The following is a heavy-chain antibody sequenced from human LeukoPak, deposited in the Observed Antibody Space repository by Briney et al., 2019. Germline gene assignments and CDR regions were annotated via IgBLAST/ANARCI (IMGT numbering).Heavy chain of an antibody. J-gene: IGHJ5*02. CDR2: IIPIFGTA. D-gene: IGHD4-17*01. CDR1: GGTFSSYA. Sequence: GASVKVSCKASGGTFSSYAISWVRQAPGQGLEWMGGIIPIFGTANYAQKFQGRVTITADESTSTAYMELSSLRSEDTAVYYCARDPATVTTRAGWFDPWGQGTLVTVSS. CDR3: ARDPATVTTRAGWFDP. V-gene: IGHV1-69*13.